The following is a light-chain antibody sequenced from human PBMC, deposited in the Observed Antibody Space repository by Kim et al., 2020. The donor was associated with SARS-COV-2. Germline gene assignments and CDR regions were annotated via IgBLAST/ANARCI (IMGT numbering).Light chain of an antibody. CDR3: AAWADSLNGWV. J-gene: IGLJ3*02. V-gene: IGLV1-44*01. CDR2: SNN. CDR1: SARSGRNL. Sequence: GQRVTISCSGSSARSGRNLVNWYQQLPRRAPKLLIYSNNQRPSGVPGRFSGSKSGTAATLAISGLQSEDEAYYYCAAWADSLNGWVFGGGTQLTVL.